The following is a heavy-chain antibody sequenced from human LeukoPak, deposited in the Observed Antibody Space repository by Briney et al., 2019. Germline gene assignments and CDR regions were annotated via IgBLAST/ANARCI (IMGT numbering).Heavy chain of an antibody. CDR3: ARLGFVVPAVIFDY. Sequence: PGGSLRLSCAASGFTVSSNYMSWVRQAPGKGLEWVSVIYIGGSTYYADSVKGRFTISRDISKNTLYLQVNSLRAEDTAMYYCARLGFVVPAVIFDYWGQGTLVTVSS. V-gene: IGHV3-53*01. J-gene: IGHJ4*02. CDR2: IYIGGST. D-gene: IGHD2-2*02. CDR1: GFTVSSNY.